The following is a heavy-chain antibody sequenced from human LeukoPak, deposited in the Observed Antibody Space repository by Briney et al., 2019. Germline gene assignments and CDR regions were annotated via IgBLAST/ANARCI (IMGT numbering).Heavy chain of an antibody. CDR2: INHTGST. D-gene: IGHD3-10*01. CDR3: ARSDGYGLVGI. J-gene: IGHJ3*02. CDR1: GGSFSGYY. V-gene: IGHV4-34*01. Sequence: SETLSLTCAMSGGSFSGYYWTWIRQPPGKGLEWIGEINHTGSTKYNPSLKSRVIIIIDTPKNHFSLTLSSVTAADTAVYYCARSDGYGLVGIWGQGTMVTVSS.